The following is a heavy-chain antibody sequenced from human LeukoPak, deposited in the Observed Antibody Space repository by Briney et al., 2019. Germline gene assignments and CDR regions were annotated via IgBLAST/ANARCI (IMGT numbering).Heavy chain of an antibody. CDR2: LSGSGANT. CDR1: GFTFSSYA. D-gene: IGHD2-15*01. CDR3: AKGVGCSGGTCYSGHGMDV. J-gene: IGHJ6*02. Sequence: GGSLRLSCAASGFTFSSYAMSWVRQAPGKGLEWVSALSGSGANTYYADSVKGRFTISRDNSKNTLYPQVNSLSAEDTAVYYCAKGVGCSGGTCYSGHGMDVWGQGTTVTVSS. V-gene: IGHV3-23*01.